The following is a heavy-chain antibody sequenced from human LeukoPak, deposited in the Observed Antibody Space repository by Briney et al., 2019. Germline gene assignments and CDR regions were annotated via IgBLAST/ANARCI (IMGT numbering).Heavy chain of an antibody. CDR1: GGSISSYY. V-gene: IGHV4-59*01. CDR2: IYYSGST. D-gene: IGHD2-15*01. Sequence: SETLSLTCTVSGGSISSYYWSWIRQPPGKGLEWIGYIYYSGSTNYNPSLKSRVTISVDTSKNPFSLKLSSVTAADTAVYYCARDTKRGGPADYGGQGTLVTVS. CDR3: ARDTKRGGPADY. J-gene: IGHJ4*02.